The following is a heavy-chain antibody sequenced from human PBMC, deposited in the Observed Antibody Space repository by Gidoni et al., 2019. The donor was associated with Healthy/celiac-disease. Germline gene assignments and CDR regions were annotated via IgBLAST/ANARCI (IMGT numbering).Heavy chain of an antibody. Sequence: QLQLQESGPGLVKPSETLSLTCTVSGGSISSSSYYWGWIRQPPGKGLEWIGSIYYSGSTYYNPSLKSRVTISVDTSKNQFSLKLSSVTAADTAVYYCARLKDYGDYGMDVWGQGTTVTVSS. V-gene: IGHV4-39*01. CDR1: GGSISSSSYY. CDR3: ARLKDYGDYGMDV. D-gene: IGHD4-17*01. CDR2: IYYSGST. J-gene: IGHJ6*02.